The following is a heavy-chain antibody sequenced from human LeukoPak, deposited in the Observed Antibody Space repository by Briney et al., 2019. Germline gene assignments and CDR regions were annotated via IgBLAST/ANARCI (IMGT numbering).Heavy chain of an antibody. CDR2: ISSSGSTI. Sequence: GSLRLSCAASGFTFSDYYMSWIRQAPGKGLEWVSYISSSGSTIYYADSVKGRFTISRDNAKNSLYLQMNSLRAEDTAVYYCAKDFSAVGPTRIVVVTASFDYWGQGTLVTVSS. J-gene: IGHJ4*02. CDR3: AKDFSAVGPTRIVVVTASFDY. CDR1: GFTFSDYY. V-gene: IGHV3-11*01. D-gene: IGHD2-21*02.